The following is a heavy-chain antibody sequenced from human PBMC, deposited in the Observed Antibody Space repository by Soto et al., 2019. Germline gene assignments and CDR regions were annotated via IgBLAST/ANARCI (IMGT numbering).Heavy chain of an antibody. CDR2: IWYDGSNK. CDR1: GFTFSSYG. Sequence: QVQLVESGGGVVQPGRSLRLSCAASGFTFSSYGMHWVRQAPGKGLEWVAVIWYDGSNKYYADSVKGRFTISRDNSKNTLYLQMNSLRAEDTAVYYCAREGVTDDAFDIWGQGTMVTVSS. CDR3: AREGVTDDAFDI. D-gene: IGHD2-21*02. J-gene: IGHJ3*02. V-gene: IGHV3-33*01.